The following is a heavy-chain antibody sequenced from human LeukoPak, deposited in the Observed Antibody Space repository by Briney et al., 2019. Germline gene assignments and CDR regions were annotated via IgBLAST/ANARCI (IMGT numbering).Heavy chain of an antibody. V-gene: IGHV3-11*06. D-gene: IGHD1-1*01. CDR2: ISSSSSYT. CDR3: ATYKHQLRTVYFDY. CDR1: GFTFSDYY. Sequence: GGSLRLSCAASGFTFSDYYMSWIRPAPGKGLEWVSCISSSSSYTNYADSVKGRFTISKDNTKNLLSLEMNGLRAEDTAVYYCATYKHQLRTVYFDYWGQGTLVTVSS. J-gene: IGHJ4*02.